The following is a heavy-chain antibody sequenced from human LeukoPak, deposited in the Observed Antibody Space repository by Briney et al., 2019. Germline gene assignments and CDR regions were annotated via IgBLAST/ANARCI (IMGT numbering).Heavy chain of an antibody. CDR2: ISSRSSTI. V-gene: IGHV3-48*02. D-gene: IGHD2-15*01. Sequence: GGSLRLSCVASGFTFSSYGMNWVRQAPGKGLEWISYISSRSSTIYYADSVKGRFTISRDNAKNSLYLQMNSLRDEDTAVYYCARGWSGGSCFGDFDYWGQGTLGTVSS. J-gene: IGHJ4*02. CDR1: GFTFSSYG. CDR3: ARGWSGGSCFGDFDY.